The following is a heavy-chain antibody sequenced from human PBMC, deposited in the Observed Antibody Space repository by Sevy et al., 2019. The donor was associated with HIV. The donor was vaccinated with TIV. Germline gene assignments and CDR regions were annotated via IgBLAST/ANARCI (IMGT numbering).Heavy chain of an antibody. V-gene: IGHV4-30-2*01. CDR1: GGSISSGGYS. Sequence: SETLSLTCAVSGGSISSGGYSWSWIRQPPGKGLEWIGYIYHSGRTYYNPSLKSRVTISVDRSKNQFSLKLSSVTAADTAVYYCARALAAAGTWFDPWGQGTLVTVSS. J-gene: IGHJ5*02. D-gene: IGHD6-13*01. CDR2: IYHSGRT. CDR3: ARALAAAGTWFDP.